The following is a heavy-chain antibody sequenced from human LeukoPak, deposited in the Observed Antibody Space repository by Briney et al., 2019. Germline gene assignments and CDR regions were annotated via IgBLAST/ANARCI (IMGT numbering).Heavy chain of an antibody. CDR2: INHSGST. CDR1: GGSFSGYY. J-gene: IGHJ6*03. Sequence: SETLSLACAVYGGSFSGYYWSWIRQAPGKGLEWIGEINHSGSTNYNPSLKSPVTISVDTSKNQFSLRLSSVTAADKAVYYCARNGPYYYYYYMDVWGKGTTVTVSS. D-gene: IGHD2-8*01. V-gene: IGHV4-34*01. CDR3: ARNGPYYYYYYMDV.